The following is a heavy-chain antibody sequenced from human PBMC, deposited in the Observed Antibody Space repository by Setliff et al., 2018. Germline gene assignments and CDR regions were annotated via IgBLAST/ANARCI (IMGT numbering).Heavy chain of an antibody. Sequence: SGPTLVNPTQTLTLTCTFSGFSLTTSGTCVTWIRQPPGKALEWLARIDWDGDKYYNTSLRTRLTLSKDTSKNQVFLTMTNMDPVDTATYYCARSRYELPHYYFDYWGQGIMVTVSS. CDR2: IDWDGDK. CDR1: GFSLTTSGTC. V-gene: IGHV2-70*11. CDR3: ARSRYELPHYYFDY. J-gene: IGHJ4*02. D-gene: IGHD1-7*01.